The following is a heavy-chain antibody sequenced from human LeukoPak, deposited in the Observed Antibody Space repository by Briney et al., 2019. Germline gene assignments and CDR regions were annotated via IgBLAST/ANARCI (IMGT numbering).Heavy chain of an antibody. V-gene: IGHV1-18*01. CDR3: ARDISGDPYWYFDL. CDR2: ISAYNGNT. Sequence: ASVKVSCKASGYTFTSYGISWVRQAPGQGLEWMGWISAYNGNTNYAQKLQGRVTMTTDTSTSTAYMELRSLRSEDTAVYYCARDISGDPYWYFDLWGRGTLVTVSS. D-gene: IGHD4-17*01. J-gene: IGHJ2*01. CDR1: GYTFTSYG.